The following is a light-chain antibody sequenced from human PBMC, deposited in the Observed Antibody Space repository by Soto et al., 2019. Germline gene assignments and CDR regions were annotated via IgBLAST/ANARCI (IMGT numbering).Light chain of an antibody. Sequence: EIVLTQSPATLSLSPGERATLSCGASQTVSSSYLAWYQQKPGQAPRLLIYDASKRATGIPARFSGSGSGTDFTLTISSLEPEDFTVYYCQQRYNWPLTFGGGTKVDIK. CDR3: QQRYNWPLT. J-gene: IGKJ4*01. V-gene: IGKV3D-20*02. CDR2: DAS. CDR1: QTVSSSY.